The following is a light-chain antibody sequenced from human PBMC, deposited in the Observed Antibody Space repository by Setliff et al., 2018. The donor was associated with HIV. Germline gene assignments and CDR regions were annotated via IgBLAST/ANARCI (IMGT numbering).Light chain of an antibody. V-gene: IGLV3-21*04. CDR2: YDS. J-gene: IGLJ1*01. Sequence: SYELTQPPTVSVAPGKTARITCGGNNIGSKSVHWYQQKPGQAPVLVIYYDSDRPSGIPERFSGSNSGNTATLTITRVEAGEEADYYCQVWDSSSGIYVFGTGTKGTVL. CDR1: NIGSKS. CDR3: QVWDSSSGIYV.